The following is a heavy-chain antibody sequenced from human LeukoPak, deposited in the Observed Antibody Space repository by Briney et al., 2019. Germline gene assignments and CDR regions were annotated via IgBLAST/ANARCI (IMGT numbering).Heavy chain of an antibody. V-gene: IGHV4-30-4*01. CDR3: ARGELLYHY. Sequence: SETLSLTCTVSGGSISSGDSYWSWICQPPGKGLEWIGYIFHRGSTFYNPSLKSRVTMSVDTSKNQFSLKLSSVTAADTAVYYCARGELLYHYWGQGALVTVSS. CDR2: IFHRGST. CDR1: GGSISSGDSY. D-gene: IGHD2-15*01. J-gene: IGHJ4*02.